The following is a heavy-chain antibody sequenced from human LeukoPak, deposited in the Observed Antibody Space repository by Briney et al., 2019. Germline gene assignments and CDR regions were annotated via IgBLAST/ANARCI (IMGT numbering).Heavy chain of an antibody. Sequence: GRSLRLSCPASDFVFSDYAMHWVRQTPDRGLEWVAIISYDGGDIIYADSLKGRFTISRDNSKKTLYLQMNSLRVEDTAVYFCAKDTSPSLGATLDYWGQGTLVTVSS. CDR3: AKDTSPSLGATLDY. CDR1: DFVFSDYA. CDR2: ISYDGGDI. V-gene: IGHV3-30*18. J-gene: IGHJ4*02. D-gene: IGHD1-26*01.